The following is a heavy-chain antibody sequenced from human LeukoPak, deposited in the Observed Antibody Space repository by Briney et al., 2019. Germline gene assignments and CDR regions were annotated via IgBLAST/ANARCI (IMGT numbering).Heavy chain of an antibody. D-gene: IGHD2-2*01. CDR2: IYYSGST. CDR1: GGSISSSSYY. J-gene: IGHJ5*02. CDR3: ARGGYCSSTSCFWIWFDP. V-gene: IGHV4-39*01. Sequence: PSETLSLTCTVSGGSISSSSYYWGWIRQPPGKGLEWIGNIYYSGSTYYNPPLKSRVTISVDTSKNQFSLKLSSVTAADTAVYYCARGGYCSSTSCFWIWFDPWGQGTLVTVSS.